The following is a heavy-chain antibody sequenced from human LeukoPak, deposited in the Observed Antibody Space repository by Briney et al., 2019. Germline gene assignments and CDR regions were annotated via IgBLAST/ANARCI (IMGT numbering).Heavy chain of an antibody. V-gene: IGHV3-15*01. J-gene: IGHJ4*02. CDR1: GLTLSNAW. Sequence: GGSLRLSCAASGLTLSNAWMTWVRQAPGKGLEWVARIKSKTDGGIKDYAAPVKGTFTISRDDSENTVYLQINSLKIEDTAVYYCATGRSGYFDSWGQGTLVFVSS. CDR3: ATGRSGYFDS. CDR2: IKSKTDGGIK.